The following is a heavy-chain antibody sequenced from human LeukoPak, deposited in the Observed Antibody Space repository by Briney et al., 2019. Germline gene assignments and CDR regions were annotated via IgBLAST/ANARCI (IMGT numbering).Heavy chain of an antibody. CDR1: GGSISSYY. Sequence: PSETLSLTCTVSGGSISSYYWSWIRQPPGKGLEWIGYIYYSGSTNYNPSLKSQVTISIDTSKNQFSLRLSSVTAADTAVYYCARTRGAGYSYGFNYYYYMDVWGKGTTVTVSS. J-gene: IGHJ6*03. CDR3: ARTRGAGYSYGFNYYYYMDV. V-gene: IGHV4-59*12. D-gene: IGHD5-18*01. CDR2: IYYSGST.